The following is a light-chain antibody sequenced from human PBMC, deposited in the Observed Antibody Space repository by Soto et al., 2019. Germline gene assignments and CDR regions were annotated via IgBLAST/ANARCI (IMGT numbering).Light chain of an antibody. CDR3: AAWDDSLSGHYV. V-gene: IGLV1-44*01. J-gene: IGLJ1*01. Sequence: QSVLTQPPSASGTPGQRGTISCSGSNSSIGGNSVNWYQQFPGAAPKLLISSNNQRPSGIPDRFSGSKSGTSASLAISGLQFDDEADYYCAAWDDSLSGHYVCGAGTKVTVL. CDR1: NSSIGGNS. CDR2: SNN.